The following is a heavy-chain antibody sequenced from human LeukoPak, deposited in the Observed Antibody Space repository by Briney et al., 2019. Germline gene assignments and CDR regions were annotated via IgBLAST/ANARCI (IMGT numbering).Heavy chain of an antibody. CDR1: GFTFDDYG. CDR3: ARDLTQLALFDY. Sequence: RGSLRLSCAASGFTFDDYGMSWVRQAPGKGLEWVSGINWNGGITGYADSVKGRFTISRDNAKNSLYLQMNSLRAEDTALYYCARDLTQLALFDYWGQGTLVTVSS. V-gene: IGHV3-20*04. CDR2: INWNGGIT. J-gene: IGHJ4*02. D-gene: IGHD6-13*01.